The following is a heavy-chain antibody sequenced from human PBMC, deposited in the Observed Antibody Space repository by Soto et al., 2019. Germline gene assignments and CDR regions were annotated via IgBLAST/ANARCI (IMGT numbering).Heavy chain of an antibody. J-gene: IGHJ6*02. D-gene: IGHD2-2*02. CDR3: ARAYQAKHCSSTSCYRIFYYGMDV. Sequence: SETLSLTCAVYGGSFSGYYWSWIRQPPGKGLEWIGEINHSGSTNYNPSLKSRVTISVDTSKNQFSLKLSSVTAADTAVYYCARAYQAKHCSSTSCYRIFYYGMDVWGQGTTVTVS. V-gene: IGHV4-34*01. CDR1: GGSFSGYY. CDR2: INHSGST.